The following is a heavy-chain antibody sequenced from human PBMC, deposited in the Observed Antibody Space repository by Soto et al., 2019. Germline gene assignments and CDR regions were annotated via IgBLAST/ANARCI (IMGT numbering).Heavy chain of an antibody. CDR2: ISSSSSTI. CDR3: ARSWDDSSGYYYYYYGMDV. V-gene: IGHV3-48*02. D-gene: IGHD3-22*01. Sequence: EVQLVESGGGLVQPGGSLRLSCAASGFTFSSYSMNWVRQAPGKGLEWVSYISSSSSTIYYADSVKGRFTISRDNVKNSLYLQMNSLRDEDTAVYYCARSWDDSSGYYYYYYGMDVWGQGTTVTVSS. CDR1: GFTFSSYS. J-gene: IGHJ6*02.